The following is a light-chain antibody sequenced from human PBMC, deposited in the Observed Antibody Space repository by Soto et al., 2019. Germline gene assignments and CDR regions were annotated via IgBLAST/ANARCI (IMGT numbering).Light chain of an antibody. CDR2: GNS. CDR1: SSNNGAGYD. CDR3: QSYDSSLSGYV. Sequence: QSVLTQPPSVSGAPGQRVTISCTGSSSNNGAGYDVHWYQHLPGTAPKLLIYGNSNRPSGVPDRFSGSKSGTSASLAITGLQAEDEADYYCQSYDSSLSGYVFGTGTKVTVL. V-gene: IGLV1-40*01. J-gene: IGLJ1*01.